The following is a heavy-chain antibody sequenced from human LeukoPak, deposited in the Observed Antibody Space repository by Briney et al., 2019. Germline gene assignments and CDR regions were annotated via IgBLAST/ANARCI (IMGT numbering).Heavy chain of an antibody. CDR2: IYTSGST. CDR1: GGSISSYY. Sequence: SETLSLTCTVSGGSISSYYWSWIRQPAGKGLEWIGRIYTSGSTNYNPSLKSRVTMSVDTSKNQFSLKLSSVTAADTAVYYCARENFWGGDNIFDPWGQGTLVTVSS. V-gene: IGHV4-4*07. CDR3: ARENFWGGDNIFDP. J-gene: IGHJ5*02. D-gene: IGHD3-3*01.